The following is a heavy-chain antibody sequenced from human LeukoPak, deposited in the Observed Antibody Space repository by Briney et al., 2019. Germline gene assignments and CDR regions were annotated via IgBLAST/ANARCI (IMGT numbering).Heavy chain of an antibody. CDR2: ISSSSTYI. J-gene: IGHJ4*02. V-gene: IGHV3-21*01. D-gene: IGHD2-2*01. CDR1: GFAFSSYS. Sequence: PGGSLRLSCAASGFAFSSYSMNWVRQAPGKGLEWVSSISSSSTYIYYADSVKGRFTISRDNAKNSIYLQMSSLRADDTAVYYCTRDPGRCTSTSCYPDYWGQGTLVTVSS. CDR3: TRDPGRCTSTSCYPDY.